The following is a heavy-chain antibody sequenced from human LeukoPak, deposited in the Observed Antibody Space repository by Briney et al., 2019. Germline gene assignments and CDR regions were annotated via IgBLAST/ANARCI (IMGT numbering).Heavy chain of an antibody. CDR3: ARDSLSWYYFDY. CDR2: IWYDGSSK. J-gene: IGHJ4*02. CDR1: GFTFSSYG. Sequence: GGSLRLSCAASGFTFSSYGMHWVRQAPGKGLEWVAVIWYDGSSKYYADSLKGRFTISRYNSKNTLYLQMNSLRAEDTAVYYCARDSLSWYYFDYWGQGTLVTVSS. V-gene: IGHV3-33*01. D-gene: IGHD6-13*01.